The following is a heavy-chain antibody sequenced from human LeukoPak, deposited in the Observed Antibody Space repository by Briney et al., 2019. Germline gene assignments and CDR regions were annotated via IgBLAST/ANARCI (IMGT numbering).Heavy chain of an antibody. D-gene: IGHD6-13*01. CDR3: ARGSRGNIAAAGRFDY. Sequence: GGSLRLFCAASGFTVSSYNMHWARHALGKALAWVSSISSSSIYIYYADSVKGRFTISRDNAKNSLYLQMDSLRAEETAVYYCARGSRGNIAAAGRFDYWGQGTLVTVSS. CDR1: GFTVSSYN. CDR2: ISSSSIYI. J-gene: IGHJ4*02. V-gene: IGHV3-21*01.